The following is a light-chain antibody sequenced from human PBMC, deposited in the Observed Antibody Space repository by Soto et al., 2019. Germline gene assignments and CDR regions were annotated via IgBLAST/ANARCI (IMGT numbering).Light chain of an antibody. V-gene: IGLV2-14*03. J-gene: IGLJ2*01. Sequence: QSALTQPASVSGSPGQSITISCTGTSSDIGAYNFVSWYQQHPGKAPKLMLYDVNIRPSGVSKRFSGSKSGNTASLTISGLKAEDEADYYCTSWTTSTTRIFGGGTKLTVL. CDR3: TSWTTSTTRI. CDR1: SSDIGAYNF. CDR2: DVN.